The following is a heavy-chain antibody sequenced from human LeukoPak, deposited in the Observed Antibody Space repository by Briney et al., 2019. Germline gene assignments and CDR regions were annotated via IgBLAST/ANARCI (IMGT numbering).Heavy chain of an antibody. V-gene: IGHV3-9*01. CDR2: ISWNSGSI. CDR3: AKDNAGYYDSSGYVDY. D-gene: IGHD3-22*01. J-gene: IGHJ4*02. CDR1: GFTFDDYA. Sequence: AGRSLRLSCAASGFTFDDYAMHWVRQAPGKGLEWVSGISWNSGSIGYADSVKGRFTISRDNAKNSLYLQMNSLRAEDTALYYCAKDNAGYYDSSGYVDYWGQGTLVTVSS.